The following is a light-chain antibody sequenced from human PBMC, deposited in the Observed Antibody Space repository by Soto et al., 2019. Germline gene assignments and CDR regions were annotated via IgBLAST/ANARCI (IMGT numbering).Light chain of an antibody. J-gene: IGLJ2*01. CDR1: SSNIGAGYD. Sequence: QSVLTQPPSVSGAPGQRGTISCTGSSSNIGAGYDVHWYQQLPGTAPKLLIYGNSNRPSGVPDRFSGSKSVTSASLAITGLQAEAEADYYCQSYDSSLSGVVFGGGTKLTVL. CDR2: GNS. V-gene: IGLV1-40*01. CDR3: QSYDSSLSGVV.